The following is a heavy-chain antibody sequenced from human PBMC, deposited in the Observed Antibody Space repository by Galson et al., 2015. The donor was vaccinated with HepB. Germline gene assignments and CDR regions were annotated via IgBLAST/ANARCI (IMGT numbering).Heavy chain of an antibody. D-gene: IGHD2-15*01. CDR3: ARAAIVVVLGSSYYGMDV. V-gene: IGHV6-1*01. CDR2: TYYRSKWYY. Sequence: CAISGDSVASNSAACNWVRLSPSRGLEWLGRTYYRSKWYYDYAPAVKSRITINPDTTKNQYSLQLNSVTPEDTAVYYCARAAIVVVLGSSYYGMDVWGQGTTVTISS. J-gene: IGHJ6*02. CDR1: GDSVASNSAA.